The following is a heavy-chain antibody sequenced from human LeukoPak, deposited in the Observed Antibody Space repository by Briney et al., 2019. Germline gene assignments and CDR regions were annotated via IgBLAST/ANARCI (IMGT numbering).Heavy chain of an antibody. D-gene: IGHD4-17*01. CDR3: AKGGDYGFSHFDY. V-gene: IGHV3-21*04. CDR1: GFTFSSYS. CDR2: ISSSSSYI. Sequence: GGSLRLSCAASGFTFSSYSMNWVRQAPGKGLEWVSSISSSSSYIYYADSVKGRFTISRDNAKNSLYLQMNSLRAEDTAVYYCAKGGDYGFSHFDYWGRGTLVTVSS. J-gene: IGHJ4*02.